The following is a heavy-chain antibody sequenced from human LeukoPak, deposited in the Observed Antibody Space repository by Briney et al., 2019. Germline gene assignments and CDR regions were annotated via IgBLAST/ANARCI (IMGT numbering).Heavy chain of an antibody. CDR1: GFTFSIHV. Sequence: AGSLSLSCAASGFTFSIHVMSWVRQAPGKGLEWVSAVSCGGDRTYYADSEKRVFISIRDNSKNTLYLLVDGLRAEDTAVYYCAKPALVRGVFNYHFDYWGQGTMVTVSS. J-gene: IGHJ4*02. CDR3: AKPALVRGVFNYHFDY. CDR2: VSCGGDRT. D-gene: IGHD3-10*01. V-gene: IGHV3-23*01.